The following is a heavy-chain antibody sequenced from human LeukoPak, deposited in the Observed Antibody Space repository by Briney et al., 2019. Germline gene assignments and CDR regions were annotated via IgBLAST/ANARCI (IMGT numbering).Heavy chain of an antibody. D-gene: IGHD5-24*01. V-gene: IGHV1-69*13. CDR2: IIPIFGTA. Sequence: ASVKVSCKASGGTFSSYAINWVRQAPGQGLKWMGGIIPIFGTANYAQKFQGRVTITADEYTSTAYMELSSLRSEDTALYYCAGIRDGYNDAYDIWGQGTMVTVSS. J-gene: IGHJ3*02. CDR1: GGTFSSYA. CDR3: AGIRDGYNDAYDI.